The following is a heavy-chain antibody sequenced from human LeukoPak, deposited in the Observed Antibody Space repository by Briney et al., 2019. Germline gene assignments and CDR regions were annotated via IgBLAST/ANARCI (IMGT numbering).Heavy chain of an antibody. CDR2: IYYSGST. J-gene: IGHJ6*03. CDR3: ARFYGGYYYYYMGV. CDR1: GGSISSYY. Sequence: SETLSLTCTVSGGSISSYYWSWVRQPPGKGLEWVGYIYYSGSTNYNPSLKSRVTMTVDTSKNQFSLKLNSVTAADTAVYYCARFYGGYYYYYMGVWGKGTTVTVSS. D-gene: IGHD4-17*01. V-gene: IGHV4-59*08.